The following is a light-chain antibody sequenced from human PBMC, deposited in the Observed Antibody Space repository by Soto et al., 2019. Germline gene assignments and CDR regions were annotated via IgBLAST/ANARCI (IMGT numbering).Light chain of an antibody. CDR2: EGS. V-gene: IGLV2-23*01. J-gene: IGLJ1*01. CDR3: CSYAGIGTFV. Sequence: QSALTQPASVSGSPGQSITISCTRTSSDVGSYNLISWYHQHPGKAPKLMIYEGSKRPSGVSNRFSGSKSGNTASLTTSGPQSGTEIYYYCCSYAGIGTFVSGAGTKVPVL. CDR1: SSDVGSYNL.